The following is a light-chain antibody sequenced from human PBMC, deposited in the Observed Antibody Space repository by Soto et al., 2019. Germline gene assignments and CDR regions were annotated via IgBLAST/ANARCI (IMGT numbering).Light chain of an antibody. J-gene: IGKJ5*01. V-gene: IGKV3-15*01. CDR1: GPLNNN. CDR2: GAS. Sequence: EIVMTQSPATLSVSPGDRATLSCRAGGPLNNNVAWYQHKPGQAPRLLIYGASTGATGISARFSGSGSGTEFTLTIRRLPSADFAVYSCQQYEKCPPSITIGQGTRLESK. CDR3: QQYEKCPPSIT.